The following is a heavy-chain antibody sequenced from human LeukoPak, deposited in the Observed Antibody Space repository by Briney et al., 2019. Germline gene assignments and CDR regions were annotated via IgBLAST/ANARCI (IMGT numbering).Heavy chain of an antibody. J-gene: IGHJ4*02. CDR3: ARGMASYLPFDY. CDR1: GGSISSSSYY. Sequence: SETLSLTCTVSGGSISSSSYYWRWIRQPPGKGLEWIGSIYYSGSTYYNPSLNSRVTISVDTSKNQFSLKLSSVTAADTAVYYCARGMASYLPFDYWGQGTLVTVSS. V-gene: IGHV4-39*01. D-gene: IGHD5-24*01. CDR2: IYYSGST.